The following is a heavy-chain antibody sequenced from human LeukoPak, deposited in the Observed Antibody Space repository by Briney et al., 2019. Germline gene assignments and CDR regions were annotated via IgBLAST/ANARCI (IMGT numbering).Heavy chain of an antibody. Sequence: SGGSLRLSCAASGLTLSKYWLHWVRQAPGKGLVWVSRINSDGSSTNYADSVKGRFTISRDNAKNTLYLQMNSLRAEDTAVYYCVGDGFYYYGMDVWGQGTTVTVSS. J-gene: IGHJ6*02. CDR1: GLTLSKYW. CDR3: VGDGFYYYGMDV. CDR2: INSDGSST. V-gene: IGHV3-74*01.